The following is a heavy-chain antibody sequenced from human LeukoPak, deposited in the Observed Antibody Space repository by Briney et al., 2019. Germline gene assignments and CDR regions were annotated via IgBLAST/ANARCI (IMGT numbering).Heavy chain of an antibody. CDR3: ARHAVEMAIPYYFDY. J-gene: IGHJ4*02. CDR1: GGSISGSSYY. D-gene: IGHD5-24*01. Sequence: SETLSLTCTVSGGSISGSSYYWGWIRQPPGKGLEWIGSIYYSGSTYYNPSLKSRVTISVDTSKNQFSLKLSSVTAADTAVYYCARHAVEMAIPYYFDYWGQGTLVTVSS. CDR2: IYYSGST. V-gene: IGHV4-39*01.